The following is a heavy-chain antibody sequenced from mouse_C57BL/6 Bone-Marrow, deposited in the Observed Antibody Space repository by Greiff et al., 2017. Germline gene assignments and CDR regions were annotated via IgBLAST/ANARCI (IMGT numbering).Heavy chain of an antibody. V-gene: IGHV1-42*01. J-gene: IGHJ4*01. CDR1: GYSFTGYY. CDR3: ASGRWLLRMDY. Sequence: VHVKQSGPELVKPGASVKISCKASGYSFTGYYMNWVKQSPEKSLEWIGEINPSTGGTTYNQKFKAKATLTVDKSSSTAYMQIKSLTSEDSAVYYCASGRWLLRMDYWGQGTSVTVSS. D-gene: IGHD2-3*01. CDR2: INPSTGGT.